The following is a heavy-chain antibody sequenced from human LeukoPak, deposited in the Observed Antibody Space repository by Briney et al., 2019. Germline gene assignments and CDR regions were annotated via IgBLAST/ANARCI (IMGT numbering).Heavy chain of an antibody. D-gene: IGHD6-6*01. J-gene: IGHJ6*03. CDR2: IIPIFGTA. Sequence: SVKVSCKASGGTFSSYAISWVRQAPGQGLEWMGGIIPIFGTANYAQKFQGRVTITTDESTSTAYMELSSLRSEDTAVEYCARTVLRSIGSSSSYYYYYYMDVWGKGTTVTVSS. CDR1: GGTFSSYA. CDR3: ARTVLRSIGSSSSYYYYYYMDV. V-gene: IGHV1-69*05.